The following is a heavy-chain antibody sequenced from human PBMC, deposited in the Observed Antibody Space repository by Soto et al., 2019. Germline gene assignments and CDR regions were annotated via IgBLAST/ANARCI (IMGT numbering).Heavy chain of an antibody. CDR2: IYSGGST. D-gene: IGHD1-1*01. V-gene: IGHV3-53*01. Sequence: EVQLVESGGGLIQPGGSLRLSCAVSGFTVSSNYMSWVRQAPGKGLEWVSVIYSGGSTYYADSVKGRFTISRDNSKNTLYLQMNSRRAEDAAVYYCARARYPGWFDPWGQGTLVTVSS. CDR1: GFTVSSNY. J-gene: IGHJ5*02. CDR3: ARARYPGWFDP.